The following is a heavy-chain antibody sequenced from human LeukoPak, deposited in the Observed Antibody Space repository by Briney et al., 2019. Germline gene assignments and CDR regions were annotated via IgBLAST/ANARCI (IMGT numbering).Heavy chain of an antibody. V-gene: IGHV4-4*02. J-gene: IGHJ5*02. D-gene: IGHD3-10*01. CDR2: IYHSGST. CDR3: ARDAQRGRGWLDP. Sequence: SETLSLTCAVSGGSISSSNWWSWVRQPPGKGLEWIGEIYHSGSTNYNPSLKSRVTISVDKSKNQFSLKLSSVTAADTAVYYCARDAQRGRGWLDPWGQGTLVTVSS. CDR1: GGSISSSNW.